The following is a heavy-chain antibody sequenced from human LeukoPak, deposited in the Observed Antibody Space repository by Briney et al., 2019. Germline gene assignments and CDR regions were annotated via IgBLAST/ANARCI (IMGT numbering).Heavy chain of an antibody. J-gene: IGHJ4*02. Sequence: GGSLRLSCAASGFTFSSYAMSWVRQAPGEGLEWVSAISGSGGSTYYADSVKGRFTISRDNAKNSLYLQMNSLRAEDTAMYYCTRVGYIDEGIDYWGQGTLVTVSS. CDR3: TRVGYIDEGIDY. D-gene: IGHD5-24*01. V-gene: IGHV3-23*01. CDR1: GFTFSSYA. CDR2: ISGSGGST.